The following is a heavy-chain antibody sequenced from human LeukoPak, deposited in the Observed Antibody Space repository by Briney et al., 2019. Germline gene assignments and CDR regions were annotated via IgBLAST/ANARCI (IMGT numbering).Heavy chain of an antibody. D-gene: IGHD5-24*01. CDR2: IIPIFGIA. J-gene: IGHJ4*02. V-gene: IGHV1-69*04. Sequence: SVKVSCKASGGTFSSYAISWVRQAPGQGLEWMGRIIPIFGIANYAQKFQGRVTITADKSTSTAYMGLSSLRSEDTAVYYCASGGPEMATIGGDYFDYWGQGTLVTVSS. CDR3: ASGGPEMATIGGDYFDY. CDR1: GGTFSSYA.